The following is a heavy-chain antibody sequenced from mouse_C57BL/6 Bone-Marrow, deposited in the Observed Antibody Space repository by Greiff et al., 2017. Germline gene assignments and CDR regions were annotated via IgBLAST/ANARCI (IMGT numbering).Heavy chain of an antibody. Sequence: VQLQQPGAELVKPGASVKLSCKASGYTFTSYWMQWVKQRPGQGLEWIGEIDPSASYTNYNQKVNGKATLTVDTSSSTAYMQLSSLTSEDSAVYYCAREGITTVVAPLDFDVWGTGTTVTVSS. V-gene: IGHV1-50*01. CDR2: IDPSASYT. J-gene: IGHJ1*03. D-gene: IGHD1-1*01. CDR3: AREGITTVVAPLDFDV. CDR1: GYTFTSYW.